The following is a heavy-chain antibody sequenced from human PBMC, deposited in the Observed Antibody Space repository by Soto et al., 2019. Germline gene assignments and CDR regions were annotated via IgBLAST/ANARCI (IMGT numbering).Heavy chain of an antibody. CDR1: GGSISSYY. V-gene: IGHV4-59*01. J-gene: IGHJ5*02. CDR3: ARSSHWFDP. Sequence: SETLSLTCTGSGGSISSYYWSWIRQPPGKGLEWIGYIYYSGSTNYNPSLKSRVTISVDTSKNQFSLKLSSVTAADTAVYYCARSSHWFDPWGQGTLVTVSS. CDR2: IYYSGST.